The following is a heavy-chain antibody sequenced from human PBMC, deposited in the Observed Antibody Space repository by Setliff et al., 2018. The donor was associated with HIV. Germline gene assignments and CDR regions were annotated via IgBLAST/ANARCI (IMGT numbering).Heavy chain of an antibody. CDR1: GFSFSDAW. CDR2: AYTKTDGGTT. CDR3: TTGID. J-gene: IGHJ4*02. Sequence: PGGSLRLSCAASGFSFSDAWMDWVRQAPGKGLEWVGRAYTKTDGGTTDYAAPVKGRFTISRDDSKNTLYLQLNSLKTEDTALCYCTTGIDWGQGTLVTVSS. V-gene: IGHV3-15*07.